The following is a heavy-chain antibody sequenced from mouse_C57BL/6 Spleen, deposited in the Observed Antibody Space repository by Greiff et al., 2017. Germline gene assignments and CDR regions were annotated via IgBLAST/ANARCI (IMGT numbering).Heavy chain of an antibody. J-gene: IGHJ4*01. D-gene: IGHD2-10*01. CDR3: TRAPYSIAMDY. V-gene: IGHV1-15*01. CDR1: GYTFTDYE. CDR2: IDPETGGT. Sequence: VQLQQSGAELVRPGASVTLSCKASGYTFTDYEMHWVKQTPVHGLEWIGAIDPETGGTAYNQKFKGKAILTADKSSSTAYMELRSLTSEDSAVYYCTRAPYSIAMDYWGQGTSVTVSS.